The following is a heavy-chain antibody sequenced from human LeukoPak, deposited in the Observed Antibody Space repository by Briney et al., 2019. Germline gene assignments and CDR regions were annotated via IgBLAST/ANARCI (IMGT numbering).Heavy chain of an antibody. CDR1: GYTFTGYY. J-gene: IGHJ4*02. CDR2: IIPILGIA. CDR3: ASAIAVAGISDY. Sequence: ASVKVSCKASGYTFTGYYMHWVRQAPGQGLEWMGRIIPILGIANYAQKFQGRVTITADKSTSTAYMELSSLRSEDTAVYYCASAIAVAGISDYWGQGTLVTVSS. D-gene: IGHD6-19*01. V-gene: IGHV1-69*02.